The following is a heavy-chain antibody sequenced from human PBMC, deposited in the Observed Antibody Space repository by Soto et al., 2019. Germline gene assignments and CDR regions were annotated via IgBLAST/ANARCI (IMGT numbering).Heavy chain of an antibody. CDR1: GGSISSYS. D-gene: IGHD3-3*01. CDR3: ARHDFGVVNNLFDP. CDR2: MYHSGST. Sequence: SETLSLTCTVSGGSISSYSWSWIRQPPGKGLEWIGYMYHSGSTYYNPSLKSRVTISIDRSKNQFSLKLSSVTAADTAVYYCARHDFGVVNNLFDPWGQGTLVIVSS. V-gene: IGHV4-59*04. J-gene: IGHJ5*02.